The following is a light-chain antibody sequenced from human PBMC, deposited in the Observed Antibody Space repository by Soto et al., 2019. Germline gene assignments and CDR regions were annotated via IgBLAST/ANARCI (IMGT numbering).Light chain of an antibody. CDR1: QSISYW. CDR3: QEYYSSSRVA. J-gene: IGKJ4*01. V-gene: IGKV1-5*01. Sequence: DIQMTQSPSTLSASVGDRVTITCRASQSISYWLAWYQQKPGKAPNLLIYDASSLENGVPSRFSGSGSGTEFTLTISRLQPDDFATYYCQEYYSSSRVAFGGGTKVEIK. CDR2: DAS.